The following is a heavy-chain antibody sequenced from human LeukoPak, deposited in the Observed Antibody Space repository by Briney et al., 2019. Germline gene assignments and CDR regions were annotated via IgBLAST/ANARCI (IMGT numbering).Heavy chain of an antibody. CDR1: GGSISSSSYY. Sequence: SETLSLTCTVSGGSISSSSYYWGWIRQPPGKGLEWIGSIYYSGSTYYNPSLKSRVTISVDTSKNQFSLKLSSVTAADAAVYYCARHRAYSSSSPCGYWGQGTLVTVSS. D-gene: IGHD6-6*01. V-gene: IGHV4-39*01. CDR3: ARHRAYSSSSPCGY. J-gene: IGHJ4*02. CDR2: IYYSGST.